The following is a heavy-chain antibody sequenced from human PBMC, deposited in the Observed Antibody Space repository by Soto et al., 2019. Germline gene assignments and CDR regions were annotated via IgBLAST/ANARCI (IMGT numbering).Heavy chain of an antibody. CDR3: ARRKVYSSSSTEDVGIDY. Sequence: SAPLSLPFPFSFVSLSSSREEGGWNRQKQGKGLEWIGSIYYSGSTYYKPTLKSRVTIAVDTSPTQFSLKLSSVTAADPAVYYCARRKVYSSSSTEDVGIDYWGQGTLVTVSS. V-gene: IGHV4-39*01. CDR2: IYYSGST. CDR1: FVSLSSSREE. J-gene: IGHJ4*02. D-gene: IGHD6-6*01.